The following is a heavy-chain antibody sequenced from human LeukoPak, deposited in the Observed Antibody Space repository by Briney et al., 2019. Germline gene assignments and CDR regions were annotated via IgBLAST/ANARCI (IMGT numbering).Heavy chain of an antibody. D-gene: IGHD2-2*01. V-gene: IGHV3-23*01. CDR2: ISGSGGST. CDR1: GFTFSSYA. CDR3: ALGYCSSTSRFGFDY. Sequence: PGGSLRLSCAASGFTFSSYAISWVRQAPGKGLEWVSAISGSGGSTYYADSVKGRFTISRDNSKNTLYLQMNSLRAEDTAVYYCALGYCSSTSRFGFDYWGQGTLVTVSS. J-gene: IGHJ4*02.